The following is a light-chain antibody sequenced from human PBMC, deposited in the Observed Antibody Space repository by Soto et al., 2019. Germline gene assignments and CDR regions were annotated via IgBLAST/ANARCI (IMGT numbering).Light chain of an antibody. Sequence: EIVMTQSPATLSVSPGERATLSCRASQSIGSNLVWYQQRPGQAPRLLIYDASTRATGIPARFSGSGSGTDFTLTITTLEPEDFAVYYCQQYGSSPRTFGLGTKVDIK. CDR2: DAS. J-gene: IGKJ1*01. CDR3: QQYGSSPRT. CDR1: QSIGSN. V-gene: IGKV3-20*01.